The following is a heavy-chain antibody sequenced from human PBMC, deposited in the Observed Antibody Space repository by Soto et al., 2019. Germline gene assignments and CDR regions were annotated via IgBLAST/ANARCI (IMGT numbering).Heavy chain of an antibody. CDR1: GGSISSYY. V-gene: IGHV4-59*01. CDR2: TYYSGST. CDR3: ARDGDSYGYEPLYGMDV. D-gene: IGHD5-18*01. Sequence: SETLSLTCTVSGGSISSYYWSWIRQPPGKGLEWIGYTYYSGSTNYNPSLKSRVTISVDTSKNQFSLKLSSVTAADTAVYYCARDGDSYGYEPLYGMDVWGQGTTVTVSS. J-gene: IGHJ6*02.